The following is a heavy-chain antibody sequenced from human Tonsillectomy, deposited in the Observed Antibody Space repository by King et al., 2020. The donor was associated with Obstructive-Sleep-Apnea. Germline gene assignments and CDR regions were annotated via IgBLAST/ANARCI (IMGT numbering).Heavy chain of an antibody. V-gene: IGHV4-30-4*01. CDR2: IYYSGST. D-gene: IGHD6-13*01. CDR3: ARGRSSSWYGEERTEDVDY. J-gene: IGHJ4*02. Sequence: VQLQESGPGLVKPSQTLSLTCTVSGGSISSGDYYWSWIRQPPGKGLEWIGYIYYSGSTYYNPSLKSRVTISVYTSKNQFSLKLSSVTAADTAVYYCARGRSSSWYGEERTEDVDYWGQGTLVTVSS. CDR1: GGSISSGDYY.